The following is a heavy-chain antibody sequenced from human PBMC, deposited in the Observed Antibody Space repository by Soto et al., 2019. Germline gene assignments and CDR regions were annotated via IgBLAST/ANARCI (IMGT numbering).Heavy chain of an antibody. V-gene: IGHV3-48*01. CDR2: ISSSANTK. Sequence: GGSLRLSCKVSGFTLSDYSMNWVRQAPGKGLEWISYISSSANTKYYADSGAPMKGRFTISRSDSKNTVYLQMNSLKTDDTAVYYCTVSGNQYELYWGQGTLVTVSS. J-gene: IGHJ4*02. CDR1: GFTLSDYS. D-gene: IGHD4-4*01. CDR3: TVSGNQYELY.